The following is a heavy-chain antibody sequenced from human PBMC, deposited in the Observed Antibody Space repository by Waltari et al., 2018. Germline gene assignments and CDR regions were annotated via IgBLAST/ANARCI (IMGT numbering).Heavy chain of an antibody. Sequence: QVQLVESGGGVVQPGGSLRLSCAASGFTFSSYGMHWVRQAPGKGLEWVAFIRYDGSNKYYADSVKGRFTISRDNSKNTLYLQMNSLRAEDTAVYYCAKDIGSSSIGDWGWFDPWGQGTLVTVSS. D-gene: IGHD6-13*01. J-gene: IGHJ5*02. V-gene: IGHV3-30*02. CDR2: IRYDGSNK. CDR3: AKDIGSSSIGDWGWFDP. CDR1: GFTFSSYG.